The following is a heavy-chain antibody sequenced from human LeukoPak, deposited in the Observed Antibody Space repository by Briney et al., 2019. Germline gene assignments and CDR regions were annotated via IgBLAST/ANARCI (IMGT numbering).Heavy chain of an antibody. J-gene: IGHJ6*02. Sequence: GASVKVSCKVSGYTLTELSMHWVRQAPGEGLEWMGGFDPEDGETIYAQKFQGRVTMTEDTSTDTAYMELSSLRSEDTAVYYCATPDLYCSGGSCYYYYYGMDVWGQGTTVTVSS. CDR2: FDPEDGET. CDR1: GYTLTELS. CDR3: ATPDLYCSGGSCYYYYYGMDV. D-gene: IGHD2-15*01. V-gene: IGHV1-24*01.